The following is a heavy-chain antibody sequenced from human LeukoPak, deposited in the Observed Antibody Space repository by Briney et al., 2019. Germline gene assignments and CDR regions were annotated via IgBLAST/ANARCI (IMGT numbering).Heavy chain of an antibody. CDR3: ARDLVGGIWSAGF. CDR1: GYTFTGYY. Sequence: ASVKVSCKTSGYTFTGYYVHWVRQAPGQGLEWMGRITPNSGGTIYAQKFQGRATMTRDTSISAAYMELNSLTSDDTAIYYCARDLVGGIWSAGFWGQGTLVTVSS. D-gene: IGHD3-3*01. CDR2: ITPNSGGT. J-gene: IGHJ4*02. V-gene: IGHV1-2*06.